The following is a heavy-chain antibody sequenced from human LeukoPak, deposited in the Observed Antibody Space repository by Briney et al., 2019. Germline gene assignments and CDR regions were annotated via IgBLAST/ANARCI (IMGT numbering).Heavy chain of an antibody. Sequence: PSETLSLTCTVSGESMSGFYWNWIRQSPGKGREWVGYMHYTGSTNYNPSLKSRVTISIDTSKNQFSLKLSSVTASDTAVYYCARQQWVPAFDIGGQGTMVTVSS. V-gene: IGHV4-59*08. CDR3: ARQQWVPAFDI. J-gene: IGHJ3*02. D-gene: IGHD1-26*01. CDR2: MHYTGST. CDR1: GESMSGFY.